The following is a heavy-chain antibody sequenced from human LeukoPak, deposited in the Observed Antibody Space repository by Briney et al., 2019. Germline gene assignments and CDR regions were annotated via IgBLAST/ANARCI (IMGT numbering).Heavy chain of an antibody. CDR2: ISPSDGNT. Sequence: PGGSLRLSCAASGFTFSKYAMSWVRQAPGKGLEWVSAISPSDGNTFYADSVKGRFTISRDNSKNTLSLQMNRLRAEDTALYYGAKDSSVPYGITEWGQGTLVTVSS. D-gene: IGHD4-17*01. J-gene: IGHJ4*02. CDR3: AKDSSVPYGITE. CDR1: GFTFSKYA. V-gene: IGHV3-23*01.